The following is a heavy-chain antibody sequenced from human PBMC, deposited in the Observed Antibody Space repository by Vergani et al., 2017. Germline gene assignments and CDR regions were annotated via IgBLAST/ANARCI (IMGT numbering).Heavy chain of an antibody. CDR1: GFTFSSYS. J-gene: IGHJ5*02. D-gene: IGHD2-21*02. CDR3: AKDRYCGGDCYSWFDP. Sequence: EVQLVESGGGLVKPGGSLRLSCAASGFTFSSYSMNWVRQAPGKGLEWVSSISSSSSYIYYADSVKGRFTISRDNAKNSLYLQMNSLRAEDTAVYYCAKDRYCGGDCYSWFDPWGQGTLVTVSS. V-gene: IGHV3-21*04. CDR2: ISSSSSYI.